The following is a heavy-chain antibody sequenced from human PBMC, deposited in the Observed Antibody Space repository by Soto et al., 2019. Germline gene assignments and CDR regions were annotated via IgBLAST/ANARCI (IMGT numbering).Heavy chain of an antibody. J-gene: IGHJ6*02. D-gene: IGHD3-9*01. CDR2: IIPIFGTA. Sequence: GASVKVSCKASGGTFSSYASRWVRQAPGQGLEWTGGIIPIFGTANYAQKFQGRVTITADESTSTAYMELSSLRSEDTAVYYCARMRNTFYDILTGYSTLYYYYGMDVWGQGTTVTVSS. V-gene: IGHV1-69*13. CDR1: GGTFSSYA. CDR3: ARMRNTFYDILTGYSTLYYYYGMDV.